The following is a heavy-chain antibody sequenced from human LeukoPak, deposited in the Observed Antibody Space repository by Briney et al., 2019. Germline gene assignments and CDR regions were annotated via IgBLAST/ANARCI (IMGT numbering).Heavy chain of an antibody. CDR1: GFTVSSNY. D-gene: IGHD6-19*01. CDR3: ARHRSGCPGDY. J-gene: IGHJ4*02. V-gene: IGHV3-48*04. CDR2: ISSGSSTI. Sequence: PGGSLRLSCAASGFTVSSNYMNWVRQAPGKGLEWLSYISSGSSTIYYAGSVKGRFTISRDNAKNSLYLQMNSLRAEDTAVYYCARHRSGCPGDYWGQGTLVTVSS.